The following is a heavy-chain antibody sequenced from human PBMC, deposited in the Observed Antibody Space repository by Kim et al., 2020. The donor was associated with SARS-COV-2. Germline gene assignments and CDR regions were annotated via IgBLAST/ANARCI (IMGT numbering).Heavy chain of an antibody. V-gene: IGHV5-51*01. J-gene: IGHJ4*02. CDR3: ARIKTGYSSGWYFDY. Sequence: GESLKISCKGSGYSFTSYWIGWVRQMPGKGLEWMGIIYPGDSDTRYSPSFQGQVTISADKSISTAYLQWSSLKASDTAMYYCARIKTGYSSGWYFDYWGQGTLVTVSS. CDR1: GYSFTSYW. D-gene: IGHD6-19*01. CDR2: IYPGDSDT.